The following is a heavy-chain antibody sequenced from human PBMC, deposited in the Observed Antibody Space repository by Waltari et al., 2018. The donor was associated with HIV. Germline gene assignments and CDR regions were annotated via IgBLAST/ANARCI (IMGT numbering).Heavy chain of an antibody. V-gene: IGHV1-46*01. CDR1: GYTFTSYY. CDR2: INPSGGST. Sequence: QVQLVQSGAEVKKPGASVKVSCKASGYTFTSYYVHWVRQAPGQGLEWMGIINPSGGSTSYAQKCQGRVTMTRDTSTSTVYMELSSLRSEDTAVYYCARGSIHYYDSSGYYLDYWGQGTLVTVSS. D-gene: IGHD3-22*01. J-gene: IGHJ4*02. CDR3: ARGSIHYYDSSGYYLDY.